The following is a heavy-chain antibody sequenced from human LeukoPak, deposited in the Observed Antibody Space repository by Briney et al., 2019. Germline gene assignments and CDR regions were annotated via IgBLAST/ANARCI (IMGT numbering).Heavy chain of an antibody. CDR2: IYYSGST. Sequence: SETLSLTCAVYGGSFSGYYWSWIRQPPGKGLEWIGYIYYSGSTYYNPSLKSRVTISVDTSKNRFSLKLSFVTAADTAVYYCARGGGSGSYPGAFDIWGQGTMVTVSS. V-gene: IGHV4-34*09. D-gene: IGHD3-10*01. CDR3: ARGGGSGSYPGAFDI. J-gene: IGHJ3*02. CDR1: GGSFSGYY.